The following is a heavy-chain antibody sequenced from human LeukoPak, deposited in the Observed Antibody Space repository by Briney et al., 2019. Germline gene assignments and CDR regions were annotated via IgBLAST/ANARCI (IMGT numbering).Heavy chain of an antibody. CDR2: MNPNSGNT. CDR1: GYTFTSYD. Sequence: ASVKVSCKASGYTFTSYDINWVRQATGQGLEWMGWMNPNSGNTGYAQKFQGRVTMTRNTSISTAYMELSSLRSEDTAVYYCAREGADYDILTGYYMTAWFDPWGQGTLVTVSS. V-gene: IGHV1-8*01. D-gene: IGHD3-9*01. J-gene: IGHJ5*02. CDR3: AREGADYDILTGYYMTAWFDP.